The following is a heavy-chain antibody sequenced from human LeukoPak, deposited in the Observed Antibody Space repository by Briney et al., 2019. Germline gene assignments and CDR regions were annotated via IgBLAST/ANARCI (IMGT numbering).Heavy chain of an antibody. V-gene: IGHV1-2*02. CDR3: ARSTTWTLYYFDY. Sequence: ASVKVSCKASGYTFTGYYMHWVRQAPGQGLEWMGWINPNSGGTNYAQKFQGRDTMTRDTSISTAYTELSRLRSDDTAVYYCARSTTWTLYYFDYWGQGTLVTVSS. D-gene: IGHD1-14*01. CDR1: GYTFTGYY. CDR2: INPNSGGT. J-gene: IGHJ4*02.